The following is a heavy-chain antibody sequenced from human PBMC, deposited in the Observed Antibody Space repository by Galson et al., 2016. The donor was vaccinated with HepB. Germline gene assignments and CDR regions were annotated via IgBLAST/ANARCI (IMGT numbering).Heavy chain of an antibody. V-gene: IGHV3-48*04. CDR3: ARVRGDYGGTYDS. CDR1: GFTFSNFA. CDR2: FSSSTGNI. D-gene: IGHD4-23*01. Sequence: SLRLSCAASGFTFSNFAMHWVRQAPGKGLEWVSYFSSSTGNILYPDSVKGRFTVSRDNAKNSLYLLMNSLRAEDTAVYYCARVRGDYGGTYDSWGQGTLVTVSS. J-gene: IGHJ4*02.